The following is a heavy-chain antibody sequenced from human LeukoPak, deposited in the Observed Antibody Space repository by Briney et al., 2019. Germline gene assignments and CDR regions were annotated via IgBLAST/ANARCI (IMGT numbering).Heavy chain of an antibody. CDR2: ISGSGGST. CDR3: AKQNDYSNYGTFDY. J-gene: IGHJ4*02. V-gene: IGHV3-23*01. Sequence: GGSLRLSCAASGFTFSSYAMSWVHQAPGKGLEWVSAISGSGGSTYYADSVKGRFTISRDNSKNTLYLQMNSLRAEDTAVYYCAKQNDYSNYGTFDYWGQGTLVTVSS. CDR1: GFTFSSYA. D-gene: IGHD4-11*01.